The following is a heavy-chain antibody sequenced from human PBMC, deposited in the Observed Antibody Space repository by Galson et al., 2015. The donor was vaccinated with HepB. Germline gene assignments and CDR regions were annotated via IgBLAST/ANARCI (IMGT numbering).Heavy chain of an antibody. CDR3: ARDPDYGDPKDYFDY. J-gene: IGHJ4*02. V-gene: IGHV1-18*01. D-gene: IGHD4-17*01. CDR1: GYTFTSYG. CDR2: ISAYNGNT. Sequence: SVKVSCKASGYTFTSYGISWVRQAPGQGLEWMGWISAYNGNTNYAQKLQGRVTMTTDTSTSTAYMELRSLRSDDTAVYYCARDPDYGDPKDYFDYWGQGTLVTVSS.